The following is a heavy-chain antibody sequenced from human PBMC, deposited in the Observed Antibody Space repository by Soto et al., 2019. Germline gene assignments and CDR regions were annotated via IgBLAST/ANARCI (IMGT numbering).Heavy chain of an antibody. CDR2: TYYRSKWYE. CDR1: GDSVSSVSAA. D-gene: IGHD3-10*01. J-gene: IGHJ4*02. V-gene: IGHV6-1*01. Sequence: LSLTCAISGDSVSSVSAAWNWIRQSPSRGLEWLGRTYYRSKWYEEYAVSVRSRITVNPDTSKNQFSLHLNSVTPEDTAVYYCSRGLRGGLDFWGQGTLVTVSS. CDR3: SRGLRGGLDF.